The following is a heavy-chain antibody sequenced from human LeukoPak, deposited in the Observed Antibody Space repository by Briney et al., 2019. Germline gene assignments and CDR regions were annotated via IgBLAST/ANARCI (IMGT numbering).Heavy chain of an antibody. CDR1: GFTFSDYY. Sequence: PGGSLRLSCAASGFTFSDYYMDWVRQAPGKGLEWVSSISTRGTYIYYADSVKGRFTISRDNARNSLYLQMDSLRAEDTAVYYCARGGQPNSYNVLSGYSTPDYRGQGTLVTVSS. CDR3: ARGGQPNSYNVLSGYSTPDY. J-gene: IGHJ4*02. CDR2: ISTRGTYI. D-gene: IGHD3-3*01. V-gene: IGHV3-21*01.